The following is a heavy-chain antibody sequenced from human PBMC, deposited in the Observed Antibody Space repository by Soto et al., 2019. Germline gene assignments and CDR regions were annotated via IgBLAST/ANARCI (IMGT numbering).Heavy chain of an antibody. Sequence: EVRLSESGGGLVQPGESLRLSCAASGFNFSIYTMIWVRQAPVKGLEWVSGISATTGNTYYTDSVKGRFTISRDNFENTLFLQMNNLRAEDTDLYYCAIDSDGGYWGQGTLVTVSS. CDR3: AIDSDGGY. CDR2: ISATTGNT. D-gene: IGHD2-15*01. J-gene: IGHJ4*02. V-gene: IGHV3-23*01. CDR1: GFNFSIYT.